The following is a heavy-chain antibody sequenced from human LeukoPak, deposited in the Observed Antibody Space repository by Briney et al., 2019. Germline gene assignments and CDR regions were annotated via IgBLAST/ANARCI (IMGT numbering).Heavy chain of an antibody. J-gene: IGHJ3*02. Sequence: GGSLRLSCAASGFTFSSYWMSGVRQAPGKGLEWVANIKQDGSEKYYVDSVKGRFTISRDNAKNSLYLQMNSLRAEDTAVYYCARGRLEQWLGEDAFDIWGQGTMVTVSS. D-gene: IGHD6-19*01. CDR1: GFTFSSYW. CDR2: IKQDGSEK. CDR3: ARGRLEQWLGEDAFDI. V-gene: IGHV3-7*03.